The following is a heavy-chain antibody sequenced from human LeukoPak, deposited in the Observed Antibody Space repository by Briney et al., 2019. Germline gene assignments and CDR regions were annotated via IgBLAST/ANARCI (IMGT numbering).Heavy chain of an antibody. D-gene: IGHD3-22*01. Sequence: PSETLSLTCTVSGGSISSGSYYWSWIRQPAGTGLEWIGRIYTSGSTNYNPSLKSRVTISVDTSKNQFSLKLSSVTAADTAVYYCARGYYDSSGYELWGQGTLVTVSS. J-gene: IGHJ4*02. CDR3: ARGYYDSSGYEL. V-gene: IGHV4-61*02. CDR2: IYTSGST. CDR1: GGSISSGSYY.